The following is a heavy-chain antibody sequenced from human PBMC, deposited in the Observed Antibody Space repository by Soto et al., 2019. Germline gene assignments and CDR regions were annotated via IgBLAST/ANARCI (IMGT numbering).Heavy chain of an antibody. CDR3: ARALLTYYDYVWGSYRPGWFDP. CDR2: IYHSGST. J-gene: IGHJ5*02. CDR1: GGSISSGGYS. V-gene: IGHV4-30-2*01. Sequence: SETLSLTCAVSGGSISSGGYSWSWIRQPPGKGLEWIGYIYHSGSTYYNPSLKSRVTISVDRSKNQFSLKLSSVTPADTAVYYCARALLTYYDYVWGSYRPGWFDPWGQGTLVTVSS. D-gene: IGHD3-16*02.